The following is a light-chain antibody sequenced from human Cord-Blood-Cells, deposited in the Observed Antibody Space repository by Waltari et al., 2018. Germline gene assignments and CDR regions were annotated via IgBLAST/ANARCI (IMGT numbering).Light chain of an antibody. CDR3: QQYGSSIT. CDR1: PSVSSSY. CDR2: GAS. V-gene: IGKV3-20*01. Sequence: EIVLTQSPATLSLSPGERATLSCRASPSVSSSYLAWYQQKPGQAPRLLIYGASSRATGIPDRFSGSGSGTDFTLTISRLEPEDFAVYYCQQYGSSITFGQGTRLEIK. J-gene: IGKJ5*01.